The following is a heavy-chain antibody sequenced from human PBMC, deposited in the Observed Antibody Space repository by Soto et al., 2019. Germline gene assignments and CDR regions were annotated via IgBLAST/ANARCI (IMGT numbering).Heavy chain of an antibody. V-gene: IGHV3-23*01. CDR3: AKLSGYDYYYYIDV. CDR1: GFTFSAFA. D-gene: IGHD1-26*01. J-gene: IGHJ6*03. Sequence: PGGSLRLSCAASGFTFSAFAMNWVRQAPWKGLEWVSAIIGSGVTTYYVDSVKGRFTISRDNSKNTLHLQMNSLRAEDSAVYYCAKLSGYDYYYYIDVWGKGTTVTVSS. CDR2: IIGSGVTT.